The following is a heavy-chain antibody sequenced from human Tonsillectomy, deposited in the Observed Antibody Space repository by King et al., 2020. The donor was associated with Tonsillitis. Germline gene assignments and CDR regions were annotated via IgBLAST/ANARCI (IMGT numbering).Heavy chain of an antibody. D-gene: IGHD2-2*01. CDR3: ARGVLSTSWGMDV. CDR1: GFTFSSYN. J-gene: IGHJ6*02. CDR2: ISYSSIYI. V-gene: IGHV3-21*01. Sequence: VQLVESGGGLVKPGGSLRLSCAASGFTFSSYNMNWVRQAPGKGLEWVSFISYSSIYIYYADSVKGRFTISRDNAKNSLYLQMNSLRAEDTAVYYCARGVLSTSWGMDVWGQGTTVTVSS.